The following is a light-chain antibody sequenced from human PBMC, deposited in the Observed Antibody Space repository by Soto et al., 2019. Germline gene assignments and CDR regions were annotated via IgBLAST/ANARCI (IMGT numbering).Light chain of an antibody. J-gene: IGKJ1*01. CDR2: DAS. CDR3: LQDYNYPST. Sequence: IQMTQSPSSLSASVGDRVTITCQASQNINNYLNWYQQKPGRAPKLLIYDASNLQSGVPSRFSGSGSGTDFTLTISSLQPEDFATYYCLQDYNYPSTFGQGTKVDIK. V-gene: IGKV1-6*01. CDR1: QNINNY.